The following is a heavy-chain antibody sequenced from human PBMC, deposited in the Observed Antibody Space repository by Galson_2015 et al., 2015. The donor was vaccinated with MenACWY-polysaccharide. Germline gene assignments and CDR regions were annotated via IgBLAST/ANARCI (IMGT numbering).Heavy chain of an antibody. Sequence: PALVKPTQTLTLTCTFSGFSLSTSGLCVSWIRQPPGKALEWLALIDWDDDKYYSTSLKTRLTISKDTSKNQVVLTMTNMDPVDTATYYCARATIFGVVITTFDYWGQGTLVTVSS. J-gene: IGHJ4*02. CDR3: ARATIFGVVITTFDY. CDR1: GFSLSTSGLC. V-gene: IGHV2-70*01. CDR2: IDWDDDK. D-gene: IGHD3-3*01.